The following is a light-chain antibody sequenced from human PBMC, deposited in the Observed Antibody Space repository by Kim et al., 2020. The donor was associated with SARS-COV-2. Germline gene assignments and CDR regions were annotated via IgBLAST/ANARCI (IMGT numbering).Light chain of an antibody. J-gene: IGKJ4*01. CDR1: QSVDTNY. Sequence: EIVLTRSPGTLSLSPGERATLSCRASQSVDTNYLAWYQQKPGQAPGLLIYGASSRATGIPDRFSGGGSGTDFTLTISRLEPEDFAVYYCQQYGVSPLTFGGGTKVDIK. CDR2: GAS. V-gene: IGKV3-20*01. CDR3: QQYGVSPLT.